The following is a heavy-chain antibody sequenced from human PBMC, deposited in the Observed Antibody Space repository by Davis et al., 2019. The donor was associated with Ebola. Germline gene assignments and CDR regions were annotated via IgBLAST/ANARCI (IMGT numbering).Heavy chain of an antibody. CDR3: TRGRSMKVVDPSSLPYYGMDV. CDR1: GYTFTGYY. CDR2: INPNSGGT. J-gene: IGHJ6*02. Sequence: ASVKVSCKASGYTFTGYYMHWVRQAPGQGLEWMGRINPNSGGTNYAQRFQGRVTMTRDTSISVIYLEVNRLGFDDTGVYFCTRGRSMKVVDPSSLPYYGMDVWGQGTTVTVSS. D-gene: IGHD3-22*01. V-gene: IGHV1-2*05.